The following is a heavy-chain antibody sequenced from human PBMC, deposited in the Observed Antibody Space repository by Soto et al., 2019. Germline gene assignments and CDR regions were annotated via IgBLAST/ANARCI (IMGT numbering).Heavy chain of an antibody. CDR1: GFTFSSYS. CDR2: ISSSSSYI. D-gene: IGHD4-17*01. J-gene: IGHJ6*02. Sequence: EVQLVESGGGLVKPGGSLRLSCAASGFTFSSYSMNWVRQAPGKGLEWVSSISSSSSYIYYADSVKGRFTNSRDNAKNSLYLQMNSLRAEDTAVYYCARDTVRGYYYYGMDVWGQGTTVTVSS. CDR3: ARDTVRGYYYYGMDV. V-gene: IGHV3-21*01.